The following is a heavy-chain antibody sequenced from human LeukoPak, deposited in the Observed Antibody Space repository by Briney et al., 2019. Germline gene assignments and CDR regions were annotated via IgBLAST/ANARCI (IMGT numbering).Heavy chain of an antibody. CDR3: TRDSYINRWYHY. D-gene: IGHD6-13*01. CDR2: ISYSGST. J-gene: IGHJ4*02. Sequence: PSETLSLTCTVSGGSISTTTYHWGWIRQPPGKGLEWIGSISYSGSTYYSPSLKSRVTISVDTSKNHLSLSLSSVTAADTAVYYCTRDSYINRWYHYWGQGTLVTVSS. V-gene: IGHV4-39*02. CDR1: GGSISTTTYH.